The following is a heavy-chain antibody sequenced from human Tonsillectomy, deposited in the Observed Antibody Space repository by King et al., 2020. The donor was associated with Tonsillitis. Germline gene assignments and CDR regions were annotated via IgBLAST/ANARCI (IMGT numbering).Heavy chain of an antibody. CDR2: ISSSSSYI. Sequence: VQLVESGGGLVKPGGSLRLSCAASGFTFSSYRMNWVRKAPGKGLEWVSSISSSSSYIYYADSVKGRFTISRDNAKNSLYLQMNSLRAEDTAVYYCARVSEVDTAMVIYFDYWGQGTLVTVSS. D-gene: IGHD5-18*01. V-gene: IGHV3-21*01. J-gene: IGHJ4*02. CDR1: GFTFSSYR. CDR3: ARVSEVDTAMVIYFDY.